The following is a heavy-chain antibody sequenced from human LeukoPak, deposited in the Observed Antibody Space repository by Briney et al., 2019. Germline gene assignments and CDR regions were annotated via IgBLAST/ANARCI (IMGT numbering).Heavy chain of an antibody. D-gene: IGHD4-11*01. CDR1: GYRFTSYW. V-gene: IGHV5-51*01. CDR3: ASSSNYVYYYYGMDV. CDR2: IYPGDSDT. Sequence: GESLQISCKGSGYRFTSYWIGWVRQLPGKGLEWMGIIYPGDSDTRYSPSFQGQVTISADKSISTAYLQWSSLKASDTAMYYCASSSNYVYYYYGMDVWGQGTTVTVSS. J-gene: IGHJ6*02.